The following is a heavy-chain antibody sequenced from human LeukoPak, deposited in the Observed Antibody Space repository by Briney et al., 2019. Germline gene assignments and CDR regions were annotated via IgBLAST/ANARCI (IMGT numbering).Heavy chain of an antibody. CDR1: GFTFSNFA. V-gene: IGHV3-30*14. J-gene: IGHJ4*02. CDR2: ISNDGSGG. D-gene: IGHD3-16*01. CDR3: ARFEPSWYYFDS. Sequence: PGGSLRLSCSASGFTFSNFAMHWVRQTPGKGLEWVAVISNDGSGGSHADSVAGRFTISRDNAKSMLYLQMFSLRPEDTAIYYCARFEPSWYYFDSWGRGTLVAVS.